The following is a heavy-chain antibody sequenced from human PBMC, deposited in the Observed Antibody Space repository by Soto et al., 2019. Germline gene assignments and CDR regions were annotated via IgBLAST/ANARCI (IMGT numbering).Heavy chain of an antibody. Sequence: ASVKVSCKASGYTFTGYYMHWVRQAPGQGLEWMGWINPNSGGTNYAQKFQGWVTMTRDTSISTAYMELSRLRSDDTAVYYCARDGEFAPLNRNYYYYYMDVWGKGTTVTVSS. CDR1: GYTFTGYY. CDR3: ARDGEFAPLNRNYYYYYMDV. J-gene: IGHJ6*03. V-gene: IGHV1-2*04. CDR2: INPNSGGT. D-gene: IGHD3-10*01.